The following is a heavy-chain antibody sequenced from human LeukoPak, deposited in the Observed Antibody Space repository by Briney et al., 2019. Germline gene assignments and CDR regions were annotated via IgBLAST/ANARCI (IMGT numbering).Heavy chain of an antibody. Sequence: ASVKVSCKASGYTFTSYAMHWVRQAPGQRLEWMGWINAGNGNTKYSQKFQGRVTITRDTSASTAYMELSRLRSEDTAVYYCARDEDDSSVYFQHWGQGTLVTVSS. J-gene: IGHJ1*01. CDR1: GYTFTSYA. CDR2: INAGNGNT. CDR3: ARDEDDSSVYFQH. V-gene: IGHV1-3*01. D-gene: IGHD3-22*01.